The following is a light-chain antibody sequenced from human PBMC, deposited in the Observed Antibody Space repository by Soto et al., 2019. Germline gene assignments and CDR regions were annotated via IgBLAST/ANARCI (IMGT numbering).Light chain of an antibody. CDR3: QKYYSYPLA. CDR1: QGISSY. V-gene: IGKV1-8*01. Sequence: AIRMTQSPSSFSASTGDRVTITCRASQGISSYLAWYQQKPGKAPKLLIYAASTLQSGVPSRFSGSGSGTDFTLTISCLQSDDLATYYCQKYYSYPLAFGQGTKVEIK. J-gene: IGKJ1*01. CDR2: AAS.